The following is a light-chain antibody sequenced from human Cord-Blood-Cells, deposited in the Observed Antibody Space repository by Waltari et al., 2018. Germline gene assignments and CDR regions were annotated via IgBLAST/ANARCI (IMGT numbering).Light chain of an antibody. Sequence: DIVMTQSPLSLPVTPGEPASISCRSSQSLLHSNGYNYLDWYLQKPGQSPQLLIYLVSNRASGFPDRFSGSGSGTNFTLKIIRVEAEDVGVYYCMQALQTPWTFGQGIKVEIK. CDR1: QSLLHSNGYNY. CDR3: MQALQTPWT. CDR2: LVS. V-gene: IGKV2-28*01. J-gene: IGKJ1*01.